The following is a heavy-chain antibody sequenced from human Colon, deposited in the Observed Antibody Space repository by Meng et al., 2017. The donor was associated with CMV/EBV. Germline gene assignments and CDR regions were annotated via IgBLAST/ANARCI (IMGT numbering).Heavy chain of an antibody. CDR1: GFTVSTNY. CDR3: ARASGGSYLFDY. CDR2: IYSGGST. J-gene: IGHJ4*02. V-gene: IGHV3-53*01. D-gene: IGHD1-26*01. Sequence: GESLKISCAASGFTVSTNYMSWVRQAPGKGLEWVSVIYSGGSTYYADSVRGRFTISRDNSKNTVYLQMNSLRAEDTAVYYCARASGGSYLFDYWGQGTLVTVSS.